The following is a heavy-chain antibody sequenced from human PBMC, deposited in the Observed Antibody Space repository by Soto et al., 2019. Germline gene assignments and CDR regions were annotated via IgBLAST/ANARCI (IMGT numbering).Heavy chain of an antibody. V-gene: IGHV4-59*01. CDR1: GGSISSYY. CDR2: IYYSGST. D-gene: IGHD2-21*02. J-gene: IGHJ4*02. Sequence: LSLTCTVSGGSISSYYWSWIRQPPGKGLEWIGYIYYSGSTNYNPSLKSRVTISVDTSKNQFSLKLSSVTAADTAVYYCARERGSGPGAYCGGDCYTDYWGQGTLVTVSS. CDR3: ARERGSGPGAYCGGDCYTDY.